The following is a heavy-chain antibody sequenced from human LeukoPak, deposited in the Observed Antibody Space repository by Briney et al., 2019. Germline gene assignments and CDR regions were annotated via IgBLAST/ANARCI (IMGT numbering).Heavy chain of an antibody. V-gene: IGHV4-59*01. D-gene: IGHD3-10*01. CDR2: IYYSGST. Sequence: ETLSLTCTVSGGSISSYYWSWIRQPPGKGLEWIGYIYYSGSTNYKPSLKSRVTISVDTSKNQFSLKLSSVTAADTAVYYCARNSGAYWYFDLWGRGTLVTVSS. J-gene: IGHJ2*01. CDR1: GGSISSYY. CDR3: ARNSGAYWYFDL.